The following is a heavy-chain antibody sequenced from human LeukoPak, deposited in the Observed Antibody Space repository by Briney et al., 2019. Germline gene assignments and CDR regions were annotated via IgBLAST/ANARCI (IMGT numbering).Heavy chain of an antibody. Sequence: WASVKVSCKASGGTFSSYAISWVRQAPGQGLEWMGRIIPILGIANYAQKFQGRVTITADKSTSTAYMELSSLRSEDTAVYYCARDFSWTGEYYYYGMDVWVQGTTVTVSS. CDR1: GGTFSSYA. CDR3: ARDFSWTGEYYYYGMDV. J-gene: IGHJ6*02. V-gene: IGHV1-69*04. CDR2: IIPILGIA. D-gene: IGHD3/OR15-3a*01.